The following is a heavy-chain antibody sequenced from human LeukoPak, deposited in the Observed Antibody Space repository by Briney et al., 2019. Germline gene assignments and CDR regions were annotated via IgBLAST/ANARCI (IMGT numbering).Heavy chain of an antibody. Sequence: SETLSLTCTVSGGSISSYYWSWIRQPPGKGLEWIGYIYYSGSTNYNPSLKSRVSMSVDTSKNQFSLRLKSVTAADTAVYFCARQSSPFYFVDYWGQGIPVTVSS. CDR1: GGSISSYY. V-gene: IGHV4-59*08. D-gene: IGHD2/OR15-2a*01. CDR2: IYYSGST. CDR3: ARQSSPFYFVDY. J-gene: IGHJ4*02.